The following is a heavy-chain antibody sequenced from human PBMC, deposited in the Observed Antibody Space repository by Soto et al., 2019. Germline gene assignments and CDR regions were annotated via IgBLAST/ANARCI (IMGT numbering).Heavy chain of an antibody. V-gene: IGHV1-2*02. CDR2: INPNSGGT. Sequence: ASVKVSCKASGYTFTGYYMHWVRQAPGQGLEWMGWINPNSGGTNYAQKFQGRVTITADESTSTAYMELSSLRSEDTAVYYCASEVNYYDSSGYLDYWGQGTLVTVSS. CDR1: GYTFTGYY. J-gene: IGHJ4*02. D-gene: IGHD3-22*01. CDR3: ASEVNYYDSSGYLDY.